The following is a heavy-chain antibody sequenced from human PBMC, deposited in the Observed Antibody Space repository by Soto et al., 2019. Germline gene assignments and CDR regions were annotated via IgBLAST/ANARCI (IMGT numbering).Heavy chain of an antibody. Sequence: ASVKVSCKASGYTFTSYDINWVRQATGQGLEWMGWMNPSSGNTGYAQKFQGRVTMTRNTSISTAYMELSSLRSEDTAVYYCARGRASGYYYYMDVWGKGTTVTVSS. CDR3: ARGRASGYYYYMDV. D-gene: IGHD6-19*01. V-gene: IGHV1-8*01. CDR1: GYTFTSYD. J-gene: IGHJ6*03. CDR2: MNPSSGNT.